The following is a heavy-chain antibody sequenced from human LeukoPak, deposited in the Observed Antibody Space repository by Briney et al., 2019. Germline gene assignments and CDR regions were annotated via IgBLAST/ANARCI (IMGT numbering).Heavy chain of an antibody. V-gene: IGHV3-48*01. CDR2: ISSSASST. D-gene: IGHD1-1*01. J-gene: IGHJ5*02. CDR1: GFTFSTYA. Sequence: PGGSLRLSCAASGFTFSTYAMSWVRQAPGKGLGWLSLISSSASSTHYAGAVKGRFTISRDNAKSSLYLQMNSLRAEDTGVYYCARGPRDGTTGYSLSWGQGTLVTVSS. CDR3: ARGPRDGTTGYSLS.